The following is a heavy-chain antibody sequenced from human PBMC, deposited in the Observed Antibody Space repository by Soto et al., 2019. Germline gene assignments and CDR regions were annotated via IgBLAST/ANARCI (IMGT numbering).Heavy chain of an antibody. CDR2: IIPIFGTA. Sequence: QVQLVQSGAEVKKPGSSVKVSCKASGGTFSSYAISWVRQAPGQGLEWMGGIIPIFGTANYAQKFQGRVTITADESTSTDYMELSSLRSEDTAVYYCARAGGADSSGYYFDAFDNWGQGTMVTVSS. D-gene: IGHD3-22*01. CDR3: ARAGGADSSGYYFDAFDN. J-gene: IGHJ3*02. V-gene: IGHV1-69*01. CDR1: GGTFSSYA.